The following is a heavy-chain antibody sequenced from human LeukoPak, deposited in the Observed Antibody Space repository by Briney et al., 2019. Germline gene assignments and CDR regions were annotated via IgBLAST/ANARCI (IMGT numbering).Heavy chain of an antibody. J-gene: IGHJ4*02. CDR2: ISSSSSYI. V-gene: IGHV3-21*01. D-gene: IGHD2-15*01. CDR1: GFTFSSYS. CDR3: ARKYCSGGSCYSGIGD. Sequence: GGSLRLSCAASGFTFSSYSMNWVRQAPGKGLEWVSSISSSSSYIYYADSVKGRFTISRDNAKNSLYLQMNSLRAEDTAVYYCARKYCSGGSCYSGIGDWGQGTLVTVSS.